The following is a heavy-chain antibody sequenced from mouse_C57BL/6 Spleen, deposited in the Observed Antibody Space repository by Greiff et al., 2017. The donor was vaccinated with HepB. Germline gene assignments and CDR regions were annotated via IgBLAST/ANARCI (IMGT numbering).Heavy chain of an antibody. V-gene: IGHV1-72*01. CDR1: GYTFTSYW. CDR2: IDPNSGGT. J-gene: IGHJ4*01. CDR3: ARNYYGSSLYAMDY. Sequence: QVQLQQPGAELVKPGASVKLSCKASGYTFTSYWMHWVKQRPGRGLEWIGRIDPNSGGTKYNEKFKSKATLTVDKPSSTAYMQLSSLTSKDSAVYYCARNYYGSSLYAMDYWGQGTSVTVSS. D-gene: IGHD1-1*01.